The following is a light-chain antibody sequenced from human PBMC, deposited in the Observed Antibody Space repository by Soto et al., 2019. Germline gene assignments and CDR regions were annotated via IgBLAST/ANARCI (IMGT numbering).Light chain of an antibody. J-gene: IGKJ1*01. CDR2: GAS. CDR3: QQYNNRPPWT. Sequence: EIVMTQSPATLSVSPGERATLSCRASHSVSSNLAWYQQKPGQSPRLLIYGASTRATGIPARFSGSGSGTEFTLTISSLQSEDFAVYYCQQYNNRPPWTFGQGTKVEIK. CDR1: HSVSSN. V-gene: IGKV3-15*01.